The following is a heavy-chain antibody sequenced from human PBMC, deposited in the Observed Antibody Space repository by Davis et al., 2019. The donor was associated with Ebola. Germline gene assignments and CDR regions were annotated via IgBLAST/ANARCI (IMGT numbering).Heavy chain of an antibody. CDR3: ARLDTYDSSGYYHPFAFDI. J-gene: IGHJ3*02. V-gene: IGHV3-30*04. CDR1: GFTFSSYA. CDR2: ISYDGSNK. Sequence: GESLKISCAASGFTFSSYAMHWVRQAPGKGLEWVAVISYDGSNKYYADSVKGRFTISRDNSKNTLYLQMNSLRAEDTAVYYCARLDTYDSSGYYHPFAFDIWGQGTMVIVSP. D-gene: IGHD3-22*01.